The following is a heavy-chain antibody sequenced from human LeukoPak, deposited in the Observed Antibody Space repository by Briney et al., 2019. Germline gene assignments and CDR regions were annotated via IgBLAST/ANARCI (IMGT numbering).Heavy chain of an antibody. Sequence: SETLSLTCAVYGGSFSGYYWSWIRQPPGKGLEWIGEINHSGSTNYNPSLKSRVTISVGTSKNQFSLKLSSVTAADTAVYYCARGLSTVTTAFGYWGQGTLVTVSS. V-gene: IGHV4-34*01. J-gene: IGHJ4*02. D-gene: IGHD4-17*01. CDR2: INHSGST. CDR1: GGSFSGYY. CDR3: ARGLSTVTTAFGY.